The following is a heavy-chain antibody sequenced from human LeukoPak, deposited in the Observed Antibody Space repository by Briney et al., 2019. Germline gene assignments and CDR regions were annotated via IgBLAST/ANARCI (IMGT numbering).Heavy chain of an antibody. CDR2: ISSSGSTI. Sequence: GGSLRLSCAASGFTFSDYYMSWIRQAPGKVLEWVSYISSSGSTIYYADSVKGRFTISRDNTNNSLYLQMTSVRAKDTAVYYCARDWGVVPAAPTVLSDYWGQGTLVTVSS. CDR3: ARDWGVVPAAPTVLSDY. D-gene: IGHD2-2*01. V-gene: IGHV3-11*04. CDR1: GFTFSDYY. J-gene: IGHJ4*02.